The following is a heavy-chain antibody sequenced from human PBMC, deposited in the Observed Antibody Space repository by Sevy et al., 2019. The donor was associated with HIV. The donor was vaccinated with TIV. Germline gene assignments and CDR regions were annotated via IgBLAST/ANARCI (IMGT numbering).Heavy chain of an antibody. CDR2: IRSKAYGGTT. D-gene: IGHD3-3*01. CDR1: GLTFGDYA. V-gene: IGHV3-49*03. Sequence: GGSLRLSCTASGLTFGDYAMSWFRQAPGKGLEWVGFIRSKAYGGTTEYAASVKGRFTISRDDSKSIAYLQMNSLKTEDTAVYYCTREYYDFWSGHPGGWFDPWGQGTLVTVSS. J-gene: IGHJ5*02. CDR3: TREYYDFWSGHPGGWFDP.